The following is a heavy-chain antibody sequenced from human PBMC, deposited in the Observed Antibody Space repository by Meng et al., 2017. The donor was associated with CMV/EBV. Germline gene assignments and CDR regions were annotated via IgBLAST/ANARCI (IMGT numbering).Heavy chain of an antibody. CDR2: IIPIFGTA. CDR3: AYSSSKNYYYYYGMDV. Sequence: KVSCKASGGTFSSYAISWVRQAPGQGLEWMGGIIPIFGTANYAQKFQGRVTITTDESTSTAYMELSSLRSEDTAVYYCAYSSSKNYYYYYGMDVWGQGTTVTVSS. V-gene: IGHV1-69*05. J-gene: IGHJ6*02. D-gene: IGHD6-13*01. CDR1: GGTFSSYA.